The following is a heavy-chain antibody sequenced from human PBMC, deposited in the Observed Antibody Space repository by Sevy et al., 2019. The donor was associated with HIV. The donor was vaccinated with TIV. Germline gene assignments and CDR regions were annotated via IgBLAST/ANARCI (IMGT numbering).Heavy chain of an antibody. CDR2: ISGSGGGT. V-gene: IGHV3-23*01. J-gene: IGHJ4*02. CDR3: AKLIVVVVAPGSRFDF. Sequence: GESLKISCVASGFTFNNYAMSWVRQAPGKGLEWVSVISGSGGGTNYADSVKGRFTISRDNSKNTLYLQMNTLIDEDTAVYYCAKLIVVVVAPGSRFDFWGQGALVTVSS. D-gene: IGHD2-15*01. CDR1: GFTFNNYA.